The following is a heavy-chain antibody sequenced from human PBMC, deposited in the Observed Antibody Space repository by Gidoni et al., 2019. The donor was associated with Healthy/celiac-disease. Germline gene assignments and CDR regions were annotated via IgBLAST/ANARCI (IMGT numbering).Heavy chain of an antibody. CDR1: GSTFSSYS. CDR3: ARVGRLQYKSGAFDY. Sequence: EVQLVESGVGLVKPGGSMSLSCAASGSTFSSYSMNWVRQAPGKGLEWVSSIRSSSSYIYYADSVKGRFTIARDNAKNSLYLQMNSLRAEDTAVYYCARVGRLQYKSGAFDYWGQGTLVTVSS. V-gene: IGHV3-21*01. J-gene: IGHJ4*02. D-gene: IGHD4-4*01. CDR2: IRSSSSYI.